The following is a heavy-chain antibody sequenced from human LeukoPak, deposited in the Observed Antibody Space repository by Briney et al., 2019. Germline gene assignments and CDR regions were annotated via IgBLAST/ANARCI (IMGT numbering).Heavy chain of an antibody. D-gene: IGHD2-2*01. CDR1: GGSFSGYY. V-gene: IGHV4-34*01. CDR3: ARGFRRSSTLYYYYYMDV. J-gene: IGHJ6*03. CDR2: INHSGST. Sequence: SETLSLTCAAYGGSFSGYYWSWIRQPPGKGPEWIGEINHSGSTNYNPSLKSRVTISVDTSKNQFSLKLSSVTAADTAVYYCARGFRRSSTLYYYYYMDVWGKGTTVTVSS.